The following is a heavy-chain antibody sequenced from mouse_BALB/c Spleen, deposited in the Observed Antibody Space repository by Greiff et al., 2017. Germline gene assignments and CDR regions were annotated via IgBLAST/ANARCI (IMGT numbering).Heavy chain of an antibody. CDR1: GYAFTNYL. CDR3: ARGLLRYAMDY. J-gene: IGHJ4*01. V-gene: IGHV1-54*01. D-gene: IGHD1-1*01. CDR2: INPGSGGT. Sequence: VKLMESGAELVRPGTSVKVSCKASGYAFTNYLIEWVKQRPGQGLEWIGVINPGSGGTNYNEKFKGKATLTADKSSSTAYMQLSSLTSDDSAVYFCARGLLRYAMDYWGQGTSVTVSS.